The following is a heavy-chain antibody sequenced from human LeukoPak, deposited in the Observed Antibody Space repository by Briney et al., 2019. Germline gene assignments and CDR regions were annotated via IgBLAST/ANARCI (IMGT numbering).Heavy chain of an antibody. CDR2: MNPNSGNT. J-gene: IGHJ6*03. CDR3: ARGLGSGGWYLLGYYYYYMDV. Sequence: ASVKVSCKASGYTFTSYAMNWVRQAPGQGLEWMGWMNPNSGNTGYAQKFQGRVTITRNTSISTAYMELSSLRSEDTAVYYCARGLGSGGWYLLGYYYYYMDVWGKGTTVTVSS. D-gene: IGHD6-19*01. CDR1: GYTFTSYA. V-gene: IGHV1-8*03.